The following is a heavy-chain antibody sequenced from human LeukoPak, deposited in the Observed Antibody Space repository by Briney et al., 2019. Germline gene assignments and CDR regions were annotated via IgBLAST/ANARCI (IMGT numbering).Heavy chain of an antibody. V-gene: IGHV3-7*01. CDR2: IKQDGSEK. CDR3: ASERYCSGGSCYSGGY. Sequence: GGSLRLSCAASGFTFSSYWMSWVRQAPGKGLEWVANIKQDGSEKHYVDSEKGRFTISRDNAKNSLYLPMNSLRAEDTAVYYCASERYCSGGSCYSGGYWGQGTLVTVSS. CDR1: GFTFSSYW. J-gene: IGHJ4*02. D-gene: IGHD2-15*01.